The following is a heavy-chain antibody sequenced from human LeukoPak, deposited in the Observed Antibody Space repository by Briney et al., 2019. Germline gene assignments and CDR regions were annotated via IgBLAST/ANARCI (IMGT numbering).Heavy chain of an antibody. Sequence: PGGSLRLSCAASGITFSGYAMNWVRQAPGRGPEWVSSITASGGNTNHADSVKGRFTISRDNSKKTLYLQMNSLKVEDAAIYYCAIRGATGKHFEYWGQGAQVTVSS. D-gene: IGHD1-26*01. V-gene: IGHV3-23*01. J-gene: IGHJ4*02. CDR1: GITFSGYA. CDR2: ITASGGNT. CDR3: AIRGATGKHFEY.